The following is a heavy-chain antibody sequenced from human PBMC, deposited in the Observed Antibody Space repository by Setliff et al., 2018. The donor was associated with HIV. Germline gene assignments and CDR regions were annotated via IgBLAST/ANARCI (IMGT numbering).Heavy chain of an antibody. J-gene: IGHJ3*02. CDR3: AKMHTAMDPDTFDI. CDR1: GFTFSTYS. CDR2: ISGSGGST. D-gene: IGHD5-18*01. V-gene: IGHV3-23*01. Sequence: GGSLRLSCEASGFTFSTYSMNWVRQAPGKGLEWVSAISGSGGSTYYADSVKGRFTISRDNSKNTLYLQMNSLRVEDTAIYYCAKMHTAMDPDTFDIWGQGTMVTVSS.